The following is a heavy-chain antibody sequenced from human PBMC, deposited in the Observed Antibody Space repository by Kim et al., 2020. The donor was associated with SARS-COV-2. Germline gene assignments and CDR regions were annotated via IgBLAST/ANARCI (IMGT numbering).Heavy chain of an antibody. Sequence: KFQGRVTITRDTSASTAYMELSSLRSEDTAVYYCARENYYDSSGYYGIDYWGQGTLVTVSS. D-gene: IGHD3-22*01. CDR3: ARENYYDSSGYYGIDY. V-gene: IGHV1-3*01. J-gene: IGHJ4*02.